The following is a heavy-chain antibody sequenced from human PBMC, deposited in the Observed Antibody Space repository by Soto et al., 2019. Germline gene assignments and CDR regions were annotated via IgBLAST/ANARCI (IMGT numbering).Heavy chain of an antibody. V-gene: IGHV1-69*13. J-gene: IGHJ4*02. CDR2: IIPIFGTA. Sequence: ASVKVSCKASGGTFSSYAISWVRQAPGQGLEWMGGIIPIFGTANYAQKFQGRVTITADESTSTAYMELSSLRSEDTAVYYCARESGAHYYDSSGYPCDYWGQGTLVTVS. D-gene: IGHD3-22*01. CDR1: GGTFSSYA. CDR3: ARESGAHYYDSSGYPCDY.